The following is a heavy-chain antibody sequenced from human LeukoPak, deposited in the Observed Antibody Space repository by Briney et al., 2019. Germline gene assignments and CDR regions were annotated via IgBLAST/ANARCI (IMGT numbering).Heavy chain of an antibody. CDR1: GGSISSYY. CDR3: ARRRIDSSGYYYHYYGMDV. V-gene: IGHV4-59*08. J-gene: IGHJ6*02. Sequence: SETLSLTCTVSGGSISSYYWSWIRQPPGKGLEWIGYIYYSGSTNYNPSLKSRVTISVDTSKNQFSLKLSSVTAADTAVYYCARRRIDSSGYYYHYYGMDVWGQGTTVTVSS. D-gene: IGHD3-22*01. CDR2: IYYSGST.